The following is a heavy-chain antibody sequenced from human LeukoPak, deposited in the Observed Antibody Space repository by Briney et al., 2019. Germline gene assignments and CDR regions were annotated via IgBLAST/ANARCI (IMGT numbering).Heavy chain of an antibody. V-gene: IGHV3-21*01. CDR2: ISSSSSYI. J-gene: IGHJ3*02. CDR1: GFTFSSYS. Sequence: GGSLRLSCAASGFTFSSYSMNWVRQAPGKGLEWVSSISSSSSYIYCADSVKGRFTISRDNAKNSLYLQMNSLRAEDTAVYYCARDDPRAPDAFDIWGQGTMVTVSS. CDR3: ARDDPRAPDAFDI.